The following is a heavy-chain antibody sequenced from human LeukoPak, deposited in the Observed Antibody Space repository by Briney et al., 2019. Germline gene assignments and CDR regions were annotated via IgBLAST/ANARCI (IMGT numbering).Heavy chain of an antibody. CDR1: GFTVSSNY. CDR2: IYSGGST. J-gene: IGHJ3*02. V-gene: IGHV3-53*01. D-gene: IGHD3-9*01. CDR3: ARNWRYFDWVPVRFHAFDI. Sequence: PGGSLRLSCAASGFTVSSNYMSWVRQAPGKGLEWVSVIYSGGSTYYADSVKSRFTISRDNSKNTLYLQMNSLRAEDTAVYYCARNWRYFDWVPVRFHAFDIWGQGTMVTVSS.